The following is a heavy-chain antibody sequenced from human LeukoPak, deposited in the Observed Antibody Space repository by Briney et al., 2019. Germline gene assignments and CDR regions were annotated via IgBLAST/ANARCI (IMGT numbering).Heavy chain of an antibody. CDR1: GFTFSSYA. J-gene: IGHJ4*02. CDR2: ISGSGGST. CDR3: AKVLSSGWFIDYFDY. D-gene: IGHD6-19*01. Sequence: PGGSLRLSCAGSGFTFSSYAMSWVRQAPGKGLEWVSAISGSGGSTYYADSVKGPFTISRDNSKNTLYLQMNSLRAEDTAVYYCAKVLSSGWFIDYFDYWGQGTLVTVSS. V-gene: IGHV3-23*01.